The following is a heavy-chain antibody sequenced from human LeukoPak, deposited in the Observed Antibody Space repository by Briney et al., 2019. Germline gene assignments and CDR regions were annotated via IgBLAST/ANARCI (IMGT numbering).Heavy chain of an antibody. CDR3: TTGIAAN. V-gene: IGHV3-66*01. J-gene: IGHJ4*02. CDR2: IYSGGST. Sequence: GGSLRLSCAASGFTVSSNYMSWVRQAPGKGLEWVSVIYSGGSTYYADSVKGRFTISRDNSKNTLYLQMNSLKTEDTAVYYCTTGIAANWGQGTLVTVSS. D-gene: IGHD6-13*01. CDR1: GFTVSSNY.